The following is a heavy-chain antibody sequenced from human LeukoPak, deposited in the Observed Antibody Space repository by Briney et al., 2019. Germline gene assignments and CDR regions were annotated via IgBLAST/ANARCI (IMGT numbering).Heavy chain of an antibody. CDR1: GFTFSSYS. J-gene: IGHJ4*02. CDR3: AREDPYSSGWSFDY. V-gene: IGHV3-48*02. CDR2: ISSSSSTI. D-gene: IGHD6-19*01. Sequence: GGSLRLSCAASGFTFSSYSMNWVRQAPGKGLEWVSYISSSSSTIYYADSVKGRFTISRDNGKNSLYLQMNSLRDEDTAVYYCAREDPYSSGWSFDYWGQGTLVTVSS.